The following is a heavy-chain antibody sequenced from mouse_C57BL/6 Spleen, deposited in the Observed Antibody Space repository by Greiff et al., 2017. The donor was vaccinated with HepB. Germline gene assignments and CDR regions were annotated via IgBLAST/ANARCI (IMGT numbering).Heavy chain of an antibody. V-gene: IGHV1-55*01. Sequence: VQLQQPGAELVKPGASVKMSCKASGYTFTSYWITWVKQRPGQGLEWIGDIYPGSGSTNYNEKFKSKATLTVDTSSSTAYMQLSSLTSEDSAVYYCARWGRGVTTAGDFDYWGQGTTLTVSS. D-gene: IGHD2-2*01. J-gene: IGHJ2*01. CDR3: ARWGRGVTTAGDFDY. CDR1: GYTFTSYW. CDR2: IYPGSGST.